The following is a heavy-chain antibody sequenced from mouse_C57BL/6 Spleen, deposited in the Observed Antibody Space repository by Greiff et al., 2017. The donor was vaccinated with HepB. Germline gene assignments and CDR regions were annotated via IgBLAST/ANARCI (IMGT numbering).Heavy chain of an antibody. D-gene: IGHD2-2*01. Sequence: VQLKESGPGLVQPSQSLSITCTVSGFSLTSYGVHWVRQSPGKGLEWLGVIWRGGSTDYNAAFMSRLSITKDNSKSQVFFKMNSLQADDTAIYYCAKNGGYDEGYYYAMDYWGQGTSVTVSS. CDR1: GFSLTSYG. J-gene: IGHJ4*01. V-gene: IGHV2-5*01. CDR2: IWRGGST. CDR3: AKNGGYDEGYYYAMDY.